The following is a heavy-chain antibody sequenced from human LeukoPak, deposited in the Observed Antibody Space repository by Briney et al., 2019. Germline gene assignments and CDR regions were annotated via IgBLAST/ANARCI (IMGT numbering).Heavy chain of an antibody. D-gene: IGHD2-8*01. J-gene: IGHJ3*02. Sequence: SETLSLTCTVSGGSISSSSYYWGWLRQPPGKGLEWIGYIYYSGSTNYNPSLKSRVTISVDTSKNQFSLKLSSVTAADTAVYYCARTNGSYEGNAFDIWGQGTMVTVSS. CDR1: GGSISSSSYY. CDR2: IYYSGST. CDR3: ARTNGSYEGNAFDI. V-gene: IGHV4-61*05.